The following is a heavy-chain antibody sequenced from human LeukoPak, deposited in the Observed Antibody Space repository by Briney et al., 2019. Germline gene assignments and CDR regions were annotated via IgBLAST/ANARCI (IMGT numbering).Heavy chain of an antibody. Sequence: GRSLRLSCAAAKFTFSHYGMHWVRQAPGEGLEWVAVIWSDGSNQYHADSVKGRFTISRDNSKNTVYLQMNSLRVEDTGVYYCAKDAQRGFDYSNSLEYWGQGILVTVSS. J-gene: IGHJ4*02. V-gene: IGHV3-33*06. CDR3: AKDAQRGFDYSNSLEY. CDR2: IWSDGSNQ. D-gene: IGHD4-11*01. CDR1: KFTFSHYG.